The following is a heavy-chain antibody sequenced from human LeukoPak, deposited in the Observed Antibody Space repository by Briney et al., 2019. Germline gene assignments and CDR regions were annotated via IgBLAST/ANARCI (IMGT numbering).Heavy chain of an antibody. D-gene: IGHD3-3*01. CDR2: INHSGTT. CDR3: ARSERLLQAPFDP. J-gene: IGHJ5*02. V-gene: IGHV4-34*01. CDR1: GGSFRGYY. Sequence: SETLSLTCAVYGGSFRGYYWNWIRQSPGKGLEWIGEINHSGTTNYNPSLKSRVTISVDTSKNQFSLKLTSMTAEDTAVYYCARSERLLQAPFDPWGRGTLVTVSS.